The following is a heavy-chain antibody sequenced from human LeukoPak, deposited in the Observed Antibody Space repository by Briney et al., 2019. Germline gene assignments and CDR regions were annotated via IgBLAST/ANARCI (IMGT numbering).Heavy chain of an antibody. CDR1: GFTFSSYS. CDR2: ISSSSSTK. CDR3: ASGREGYCSSTSCQNP. J-gene: IGHJ5*02. Sequence: GGSLRLSCAASGFTFSSYSMNRVRQAPGKGLEWVSYISSSSSTKYYADSMKGRFTISRDNAKNSLYLQMNSLRAEDTAVYYCASGREGYCSSTSCQNPWGQGTLVTVSS. D-gene: IGHD2-2*01. V-gene: IGHV3-48*01.